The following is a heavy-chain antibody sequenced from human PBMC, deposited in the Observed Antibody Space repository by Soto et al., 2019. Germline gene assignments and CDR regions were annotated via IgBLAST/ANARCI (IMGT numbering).Heavy chain of an antibody. CDR2: IYWDDDK. CDR1: GFSLSTSGVG. D-gene: IGHD2-15*01. Sequence: QITLKESGPTLVKPTQTLTLTCTFSGFSLSTSGVGVGWIRQPPGKALEWLALIYWDDDKRYSPSLKSRLTITKDTSKHQVVLTMTNMDPVDTATYYCARSPMPYCSGGSCYTVGFAFDIWGQGTMVTVSS. J-gene: IGHJ3*02. V-gene: IGHV2-5*02. CDR3: ARSPMPYCSGGSCYTVGFAFDI.